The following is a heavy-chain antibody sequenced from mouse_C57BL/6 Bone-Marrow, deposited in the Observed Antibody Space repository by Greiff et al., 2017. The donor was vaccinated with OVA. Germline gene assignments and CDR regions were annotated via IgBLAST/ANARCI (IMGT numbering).Heavy chain of an antibody. CDR3: ARDGSSYWYFDV. J-gene: IGHJ1*03. CDR2: INPNNGGT. Sequence: VQLKQSGPELVKPGASVKISCKASGYTFTDYYMNWVKQSHGKSLEWIGDINPNNGGTSYNQKFKGKATLTVDKSSSTAYMELRSLTSEDSAVYYCARDGSSYWYFDVWGTGTTVTVSS. CDR1: GYTFTDYY. D-gene: IGHD1-1*01. V-gene: IGHV1-26*01.